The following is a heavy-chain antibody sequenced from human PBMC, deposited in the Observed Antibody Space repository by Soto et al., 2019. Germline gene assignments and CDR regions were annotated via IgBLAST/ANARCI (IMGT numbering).Heavy chain of an antibody. J-gene: IGHJ6*02. CDR2: ISAYNGST. V-gene: IGHV1-18*01. CDR1: GYTFTSYG. Sequence: ASVKVSCKASGYTFTSYGISWVRQAPGQGLEWMGWISAYNGSTNYAQKLQGRVTMTTDTSTSTAYMELRSLRSDDTAVYYCARDLSSSSWYGRYYYYGMDVWGQGTTVTVSS. D-gene: IGHD6-13*01. CDR3: ARDLSSSSWYGRYYYYGMDV.